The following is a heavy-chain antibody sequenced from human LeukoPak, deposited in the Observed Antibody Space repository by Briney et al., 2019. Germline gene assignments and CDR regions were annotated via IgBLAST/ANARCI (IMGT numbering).Heavy chain of an antibody. J-gene: IGHJ2*01. V-gene: IGHV4-59*11. D-gene: IGHD5-24*01. CDR2: IYYSGST. Sequence: SETLSLTCTVSGGSISSHYWSWIRQPPGKGLEWIGYIYYSGSTNYNPSLKSRVTISVDTSKNQFSLKLSSVTAADTAVYYCARDLSPGMGLQFPEGYFDLWGRGTLVTVSS. CDR1: GGSISSHY. CDR3: ARDLSPGMGLQFPEGYFDL.